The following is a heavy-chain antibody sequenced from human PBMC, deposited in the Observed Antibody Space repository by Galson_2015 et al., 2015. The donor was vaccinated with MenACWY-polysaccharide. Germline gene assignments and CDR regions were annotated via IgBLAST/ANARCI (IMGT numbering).Heavy chain of an antibody. V-gene: IGHV3-23*01. CDR3: AKLYSTSGVCFSFDS. Sequence: SLRLSCAASGFTFNNYAVSWVRQAPGKGLEWVSTISGSGDSTYYADSVKGRFTIARDNSNNSLYLQMNSLRAEDTALYYCAKLYSTSGVCFSFDSWGQGSLVTVSS. CDR1: GFTFNNYA. CDR2: ISGSGDST. D-gene: IGHD2-8*01. J-gene: IGHJ4*02.